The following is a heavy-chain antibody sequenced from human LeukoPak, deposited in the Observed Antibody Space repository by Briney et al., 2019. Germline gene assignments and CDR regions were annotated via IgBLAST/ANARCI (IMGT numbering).Heavy chain of an antibody. D-gene: IGHD5-18*01. Sequence: ASETLSLTCTVSGGSISNYYWSWIRQPSGKGPEWIAYISYIGTTNYNPSLKSRVTISEDTSKNQFSLTLSSVTAADTAVYYCASFSFGRNWFDPWGQGTLVTVSS. J-gene: IGHJ5*02. CDR1: GGSISNYY. V-gene: IGHV4-59*08. CDR3: ASFSFGRNWFDP. CDR2: ISYIGTT.